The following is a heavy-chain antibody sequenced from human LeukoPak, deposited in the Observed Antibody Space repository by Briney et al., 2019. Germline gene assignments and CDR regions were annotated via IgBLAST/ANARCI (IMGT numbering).Heavy chain of an antibody. Sequence: ASVKVSCKVSGYTLTELSMHWVRQAPGKGLEWMGGFDPEDGETIYAQKFQGRVTMTEDTSTDTAYMELSSLRSEDTAVYYCATGIGYSSSWGFDYWGQGTLVTVSS. V-gene: IGHV1-24*01. CDR1: GYTLTELS. CDR2: FDPEDGET. D-gene: IGHD6-13*01. CDR3: ATGIGYSSSWGFDY. J-gene: IGHJ4*02.